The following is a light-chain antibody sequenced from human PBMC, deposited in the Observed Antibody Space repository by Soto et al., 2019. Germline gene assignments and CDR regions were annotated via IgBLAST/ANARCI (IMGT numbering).Light chain of an antibody. J-gene: IGKJ5*01. CDR2: AAY. CDR3: QQSYSTPQIT. V-gene: IGKV1-39*01. CDR1: QSISSY. Sequence: DIHMTQSPSSLSASVGDIVTITCRASQSISSYLNWYQQKPGKAPKLMIYAAYSLQSGVPSTFSGSGSGTDFTLTISSLQPEDFATYYCQQSYSTPQITCGQGTRLEIK.